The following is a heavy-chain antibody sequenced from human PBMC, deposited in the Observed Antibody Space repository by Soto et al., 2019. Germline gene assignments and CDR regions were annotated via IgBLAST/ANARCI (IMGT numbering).Heavy chain of an antibody. D-gene: IGHD6-13*01. Sequence: EVQLVESGGGLVKPGGSLRLSCAASGFMFRSYSMNWVRQAPGKGLEWVSSISSSSGYIFYADSVKGRFTISRDNAENFLYLQMNSLRAEDTAVYYWARGDSRCWSICDYYYYGMDVWGQGTTVTVSS. CDR3: ARGDSRCWSICDYYYYGMDV. V-gene: IGHV3-21*01. CDR2: ISSSSGYI. J-gene: IGHJ6*02. CDR1: GFMFRSYS.